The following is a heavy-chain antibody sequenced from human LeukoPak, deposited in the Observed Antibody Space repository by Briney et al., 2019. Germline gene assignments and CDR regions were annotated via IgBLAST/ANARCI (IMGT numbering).Heavy chain of an antibody. V-gene: IGHV3-7*01. J-gene: IGHJ4*02. CDR3: ARVVRDGYSSSWYFDY. CDR1: GFTFSTYW. CDR2: IKQDGSEK. Sequence: PGGSLRLSCAASGFTFSTYWMSWVRQAPGKGLEWVANIKQDGSEKYYVDSVKGRFTISRDNAKNSPYLQMNSLRAEDTAVYYCARVVRDGYSSSWYFDYWGQGTLVTVSS. D-gene: IGHD6-13*01.